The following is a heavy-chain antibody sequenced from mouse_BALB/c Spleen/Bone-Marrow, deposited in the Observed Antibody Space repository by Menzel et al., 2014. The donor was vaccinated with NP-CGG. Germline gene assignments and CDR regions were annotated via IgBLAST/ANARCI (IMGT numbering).Heavy chain of an antibody. CDR2: INPNNGGT. Sequence: DVKLQESGPELVKPGASVKIPCKASGYTFTDYNMDWVKPSHGKSLEWIGDINPNNGGTIYNQKFKGKATLTVDKSSSTAYMELRSLTSEDTAVYYCATGTWFAYWGQGTLVTVSA. CDR3: ATGTWFAY. V-gene: IGHV1-18*01. CDR1: GYTFTDYN. D-gene: IGHD4-1*01. J-gene: IGHJ3*01.